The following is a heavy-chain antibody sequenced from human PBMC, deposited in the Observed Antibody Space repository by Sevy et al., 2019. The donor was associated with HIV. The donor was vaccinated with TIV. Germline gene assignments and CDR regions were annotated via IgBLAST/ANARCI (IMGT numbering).Heavy chain of an antibody. CDR1: GGSITSLY. V-gene: IGHV4-59*08. CDR2: IYYNGHI. Sequence: SETLSLTCTVSGGSITSLYWNWIRQPPGKGLEWIANIYYNGHINYNPTLKSRVTLSLDTSKNQFSLRLGSVTAADTAMYYCAGENAWGRGYSWGQGTLVTGSS. D-gene: IGHD1-26*01. J-gene: IGHJ4*02. CDR3: AGENAWGRGYS.